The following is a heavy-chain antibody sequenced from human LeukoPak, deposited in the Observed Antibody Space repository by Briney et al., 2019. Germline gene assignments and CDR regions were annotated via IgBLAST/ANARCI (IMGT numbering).Heavy chain of an antibody. Sequence: GSLRLSCAASGFTFSSYAMSWVRQAPGKGLEWVSAISGSGGSTYYADSVKGRFTISRDNSKNTLYLQMNSLRAEDTAVYYCAKGGAYSSSWFVFDYRGQGTLVTVSS. V-gene: IGHV3-23*01. J-gene: IGHJ4*02. D-gene: IGHD6-13*01. CDR2: ISGSGGST. CDR1: GFTFSSYA. CDR3: AKGGAYSSSWFVFDY.